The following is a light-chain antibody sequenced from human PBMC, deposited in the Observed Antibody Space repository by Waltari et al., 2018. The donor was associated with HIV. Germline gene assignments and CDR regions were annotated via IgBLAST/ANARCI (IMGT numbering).Light chain of an antibody. V-gene: IGLV7-46*01. CDR2: DTR. Sequence: MTQEPSLTVSPAGTFTLTCCPSTRAVSSGPSPYWFQQKPGQAPRELMYDTRNKPSGTPARFSGSLRGGKAALTLSGAQPEDEAEYYCLLSDSGASWVFGGGTKLTVL. J-gene: IGLJ3*02. CDR1: TRAVSSGPS. CDR3: LLSDSGASWV.